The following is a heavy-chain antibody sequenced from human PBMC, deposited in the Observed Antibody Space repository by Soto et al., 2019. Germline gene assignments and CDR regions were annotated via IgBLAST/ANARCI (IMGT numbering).Heavy chain of an antibody. D-gene: IGHD4-17*01. CDR1: GYTFTSYG. CDR2: ISAYNGNT. CDR3: AGGRDFGDYPWGIDY. Sequence: ASVKVSCKASGYTFTSYGISWVRQAPGQGLEWMGWISAYNGNTNYAQKLQGRVTMTTDTSTSTAYMELRSLRSDDTAVYYCAGGRDFGDYPWGIDYWGQGTLVTVSS. J-gene: IGHJ4*02. V-gene: IGHV1-18*01.